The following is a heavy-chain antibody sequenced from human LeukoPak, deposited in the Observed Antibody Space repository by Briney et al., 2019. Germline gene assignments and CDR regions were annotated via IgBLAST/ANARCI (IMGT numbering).Heavy chain of an antibody. CDR2: ITGSGGNT. CDR3: AIDPNWGTHS. D-gene: IGHD7-27*01. CDR1: GFIFSSYS. Sequence: QTGGSLRLSCAASGFIFSSYSMSWVRQAPGKGLEWVSVITGSGGNTYYADSVKGRFTISRDNSKNALYLQMNSLRVEDTAVYYCAIDPNWGTHSWGQGVLVTVSS. V-gene: IGHV3-23*01. J-gene: IGHJ4*02.